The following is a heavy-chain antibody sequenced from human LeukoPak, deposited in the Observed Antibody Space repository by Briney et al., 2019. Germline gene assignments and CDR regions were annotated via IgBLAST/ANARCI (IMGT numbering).Heavy chain of an antibody. CDR2: INPNNGGT. J-gene: IGHJ4*02. D-gene: IGHD6-13*01. CDR3: ARDRGWGIAAAGDFDY. CDR1: GYTFTGYY. V-gene: IGHV1-2*04. Sequence: ASVKVSCKASGYTFTGYYMHWVRQAPGQGLEWMGWINPNNGGTNYAQKFQGWVTMTRDTSISTAYMELSRLRSDDTAVYYCARDRGWGIAAAGDFDYWGQGTLVTVSS.